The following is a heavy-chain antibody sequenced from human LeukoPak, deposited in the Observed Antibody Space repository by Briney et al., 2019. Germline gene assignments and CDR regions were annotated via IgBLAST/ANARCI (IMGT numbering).Heavy chain of an antibody. J-gene: IGHJ4*02. V-gene: IGHV4-31*03. CDR1: GGSISSGDYQ. CDR2: IYYSGST. Sequence: PSETLSLTCTVSGGSISSGDYQWSWIRQHPGKGLEWIGYIYYSGSTYYTPSLKSRVTISVDTSKNQFSLKLSSVTAADPAVYYCARDRDYGGCFDYWGQGTLVTVSS. CDR3: ARDRDYGGCFDY. D-gene: IGHD4-17*01.